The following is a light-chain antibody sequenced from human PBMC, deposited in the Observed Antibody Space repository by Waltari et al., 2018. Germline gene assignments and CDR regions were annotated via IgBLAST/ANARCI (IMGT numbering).Light chain of an antibody. Sequence: EIVLTQSPATLSLSPGERATLSCRASQNVRTYLDGFQHRPGQAPRLLIYDASNRATDVPARFTGSGSGTDFTLNISSLQPEDFALYYCQERSNWPGGAFGGGTKVEIK. CDR1: QNVRTY. CDR3: QERSNWPGGA. J-gene: IGKJ4*01. CDR2: DAS. V-gene: IGKV3-11*01.